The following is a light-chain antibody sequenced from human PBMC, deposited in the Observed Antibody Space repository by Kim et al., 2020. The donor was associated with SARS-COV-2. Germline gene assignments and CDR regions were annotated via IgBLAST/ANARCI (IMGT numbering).Light chain of an antibody. CDR3: QQYNAWPLT. CDR1: QSVRAK. Sequence: VSRGERATPSCKARQSVRAKLAWYQQRPGQAPRLLFYGAFTRATGVPARFSGTGSGTEFTLTISSLQSEDFAVYFCQQYNAWPLTFGGGTKVDIK. V-gene: IGKV3-15*01. CDR2: GAF. J-gene: IGKJ4*01.